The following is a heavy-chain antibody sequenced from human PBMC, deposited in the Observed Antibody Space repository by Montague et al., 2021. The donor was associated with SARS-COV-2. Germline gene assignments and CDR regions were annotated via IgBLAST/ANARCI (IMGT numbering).Heavy chain of an antibody. D-gene: IGHD6-6*01. Sequence: SETLSLTCAAYGGSFSDYSWNWIRQPPGKGLEWIGEINHGGSTKYNPSLNSRVSISLDTSKNQFSLNLSSVTAADTAVYYCARADSRYSRSSKNWFDPWGQGTLVIVSS. CDR3: ARADSRYSRSSKNWFDP. CDR1: GGSFSDYS. J-gene: IGHJ5*02. V-gene: IGHV4-34*01. CDR2: INHGGST.